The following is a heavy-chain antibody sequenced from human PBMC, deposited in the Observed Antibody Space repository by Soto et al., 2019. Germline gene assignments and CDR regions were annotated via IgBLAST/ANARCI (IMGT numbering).Heavy chain of an antibody. CDR3: ARHRGNTYGPYDY. J-gene: IGHJ4*02. CDR2: ISHSGNT. V-gene: IGHV4-4*02. D-gene: IGHD5-18*01. Sequence: VQLQESGPGLVKPSGTLSLTCAVSGGSISSGNWWSWVRQSPRKGLEWIGEISHSGNTNHNPSPKSRVTISIDKSKNQFSLKLTSVTAADTGVYYCARHRGNTYGPYDYWGQGTLVTVSS. CDR1: GGSISSGNW.